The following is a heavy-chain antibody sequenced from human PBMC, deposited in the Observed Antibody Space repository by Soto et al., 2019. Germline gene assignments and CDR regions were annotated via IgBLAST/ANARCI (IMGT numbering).Heavy chain of an antibody. V-gene: IGHV4-59*01. Sequence: SETLSLTCTVSGGSISSYYWSWIRQPPGKGLEWIGYIYYSGSTNYNPSLKSRVTISVDTAKNQFSLKLSSVTAADTAVYYCARAEAARRGDNTPIAEWGQGTRVTVYS. CDR1: GGSISSYY. CDR2: IYYSGST. CDR3: ARAEAARRGDNTPIAE. D-gene: IGHD6-6*01. J-gene: IGHJ4*02.